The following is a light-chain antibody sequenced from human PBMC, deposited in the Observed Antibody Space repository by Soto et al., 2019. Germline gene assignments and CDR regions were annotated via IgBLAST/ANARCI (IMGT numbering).Light chain of an antibody. CDR3: QQYGTSPAT. CDR1: QSVSSSY. CDR2: GAS. J-gene: IGKJ1*01. V-gene: IGKV3-20*01. Sequence: EIVLTQSPGTLSLSPGERATLSCRASQSVSSSYLAWYQQKPGQAPRLLIYGASGRATGIPDRFSGSGSGTDFTLTIRRLEPADFAVYYCQQYGTSPATFGQGTKVEIK.